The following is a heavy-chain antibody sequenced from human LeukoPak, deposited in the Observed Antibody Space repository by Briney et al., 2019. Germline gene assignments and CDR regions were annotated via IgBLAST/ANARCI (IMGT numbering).Heavy chain of an antibody. D-gene: IGHD2-21*02. Sequence: SETLSLTCTVSGGSISSSSYYWGWIRQPPGKGLEWIGSIYYSGSTYYNPSLKSRVTISVDTSKNQFSLKLSSVTAADTAVYYCARMRDCGGDCYWFDPWGQGTLVTVSS. CDR2: IYYSGST. J-gene: IGHJ5*02. CDR1: GGSISSSSYY. V-gene: IGHV4-39*07. CDR3: ARMRDCGGDCYWFDP.